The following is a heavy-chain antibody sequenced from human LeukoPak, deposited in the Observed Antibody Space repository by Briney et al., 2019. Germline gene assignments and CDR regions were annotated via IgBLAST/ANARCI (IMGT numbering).Heavy chain of an antibody. Sequence: SETLSLTCAVYGGSFSGYYWSWIRQPPGKGLEWIGEINHSGSTNYNPSLKSRVTISVDTSKNQFSLRLSSLTAADTAVYYCAIEDYDYIWGRYRSSDYWGQGTLVTVSS. V-gene: IGHV4-34*01. CDR3: AIEDYDYIWGRYRSSDY. J-gene: IGHJ4*02. CDR1: GGSFSGYY. D-gene: IGHD3-16*02. CDR2: INHSGST.